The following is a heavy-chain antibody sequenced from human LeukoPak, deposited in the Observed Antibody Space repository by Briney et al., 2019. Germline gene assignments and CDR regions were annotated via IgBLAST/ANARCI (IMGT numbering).Heavy chain of an antibody. CDR3: ARRLTQYDCFDP. J-gene: IGHJ5*02. D-gene: IGHD2-2*01. V-gene: IGHV6-1*01. CDR2: TYYRSTWYN. Sequence: SQTLSLTCAISGDSVSSIGVTWNWIRQSPSRGLEWLGRTYYRSTWYNDYAVSVRGRITVNPDTSKNQFSLHLNSVTPEDTAVYYCARRLTQYDCFDPWGQGILVTVSS. CDR1: GDSVSSIGVT.